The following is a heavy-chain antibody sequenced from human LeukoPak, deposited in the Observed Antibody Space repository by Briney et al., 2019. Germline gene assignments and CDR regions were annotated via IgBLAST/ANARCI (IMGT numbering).Heavy chain of an antibody. V-gene: IGHV3-30*18. CDR1: GFTFSSYG. Sequence: GGSLRLSCAASGFTFSSYGMHWVRQAPGKGLEWVAVISYDGSNKYYADSVKGRFTISRDNSKNTLYLQMNSLRAEDTAVYYCAKLGQDYSNYSFDYWGQGTLVTVSS. CDR3: AKLGQDYSNYSFDY. D-gene: IGHD4-11*01. J-gene: IGHJ4*02. CDR2: ISYDGSNK.